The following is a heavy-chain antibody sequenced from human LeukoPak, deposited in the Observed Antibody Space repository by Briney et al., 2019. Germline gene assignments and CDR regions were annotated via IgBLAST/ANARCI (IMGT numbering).Heavy chain of an antibody. CDR3: ARERGVAVAGSPGGY. CDR1: GGTFGSYS. J-gene: IGHJ4*02. CDR2: IIPILGIA. D-gene: IGHD6-19*01. V-gene: IGHV1-69*04. Sequence: SVKLSWRASGGTFGSYSIRWVRQPPAQGLEWMGRIIPILGIANYAQKFQSRLTITADKSTSTAYMELSSLRSEDTAVYYCARERGVAVAGSPGGYWGQGTLVTVSS.